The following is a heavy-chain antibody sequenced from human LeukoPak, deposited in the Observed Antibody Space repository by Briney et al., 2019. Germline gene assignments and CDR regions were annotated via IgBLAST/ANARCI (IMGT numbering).Heavy chain of an antibody. CDR1: GYSLSSGYY. J-gene: IGHJ4*02. CDR3: ASRRGGSYDY. D-gene: IGHD1-26*01. V-gene: IGHV4-38-2*02. CDR2: IYHTGST. Sequence: SETLSLTCTVPGYSLSSGYYWGWIRQPPGKGLEWIGSIYHTGSTYYNPSLKSRVTISVDTSKNQFSLKLNSVTAADTAVYYCASRRGGSYDYWGQGTLVTVSS.